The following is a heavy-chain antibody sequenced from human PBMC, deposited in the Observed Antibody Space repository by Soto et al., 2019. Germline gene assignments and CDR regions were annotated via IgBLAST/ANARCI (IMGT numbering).Heavy chain of an antibody. D-gene: IGHD3-3*01. CDR3: ARNRTRGSKYVFWGGYFEGYFFAY. J-gene: IGHJ4*02. CDR1: GGSISSSSYY. Sequence: SETLSLTCTVSGGSISSSSYYWGWIRQPPGKGLEWIGSIYYSGSTYYNPSLKSRVTISVDTSKNQFSLKLSSVTAADTAVYYCARNRTRGSKYVFWGGYFEGYFFAYWGQGTLVTVSS. V-gene: IGHV4-39*01. CDR2: IYYSGST.